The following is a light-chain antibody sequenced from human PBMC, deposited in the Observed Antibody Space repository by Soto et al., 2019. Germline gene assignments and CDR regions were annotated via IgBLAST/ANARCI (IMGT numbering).Light chain of an antibody. V-gene: IGKV3-20*01. CDR2: GAS. CDR1: QSGSSSY. J-gene: IGKJ5*01. CDR3: QQYGSSGT. Sequence: EMVLTQSAGTLSWSPGERATLSCRASQSGSSSYLAWYQQKPGQAPRLLIYGASSTATGIPDRFSGIGSGTDFTLTISRLEPEDFAVYYCQQYGSSGTFGQGTRLEIK.